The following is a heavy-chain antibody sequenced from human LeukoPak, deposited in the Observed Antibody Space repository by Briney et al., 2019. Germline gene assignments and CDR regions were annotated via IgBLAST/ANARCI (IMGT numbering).Heavy chain of an antibody. CDR2: ISGSVGYT. CDR3: ARSSGSLYRDFDY. D-gene: IGHD3-10*01. V-gene: IGHV3-23*01. J-gene: IGHJ4*02. CDR1: GFTFSSYA. Sequence: PGGSLRLSCAASGFTFSSYAMSWVRQAPGKGLEWVSAISGSVGYTYYTDSVKGRFTISRDNSKNTLYLQMNSLRAEDTAVYYCARSSGSLYRDFDYWGQGTLVTVSS.